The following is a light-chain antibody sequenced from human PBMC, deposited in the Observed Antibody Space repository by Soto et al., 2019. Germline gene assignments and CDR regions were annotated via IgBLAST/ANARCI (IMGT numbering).Light chain of an antibody. V-gene: IGLV1-47*01. CDR2: RNN. Sequence: QLVLTQPPSASGTPGQRVTISCSGSSSNIGSNYVYWYQQLPGTAPKLLIYRNNQRPSGVPDRFSGSKSGTSASLAISGRRSDDEADYYCAAWDDSLSVVVFGGGTKLTVL. CDR1: SSNIGSNY. J-gene: IGLJ2*01. CDR3: AAWDDSLSVVV.